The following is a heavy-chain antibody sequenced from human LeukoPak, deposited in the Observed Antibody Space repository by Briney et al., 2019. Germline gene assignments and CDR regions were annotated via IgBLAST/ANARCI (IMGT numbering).Heavy chain of an antibody. CDR3: ARAVGYGAASYGFDT. CDR2: IIRDGTGT. CDR1: DLNLTTKV. D-gene: IGHD3-10*01. V-gene: IGHV3-74*01. Sequence: AGSLRLACAASDLNLTTKVMHWVRQASGKGLVWVSRIIRDGTGTDYADSVKGRFAISRDSAKNTLYLQMNSLRAEDTAVYYCARAVGYGAASYGFDTWGQGTMVTVSS. J-gene: IGHJ3*02.